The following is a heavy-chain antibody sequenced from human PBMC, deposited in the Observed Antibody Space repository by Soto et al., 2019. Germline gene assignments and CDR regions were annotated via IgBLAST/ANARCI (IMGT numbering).Heavy chain of an antibody. CDR2: IIPTLGTA. CDR1: GVTFSKFI. CDR3: AKVRYSSPMGYYYGMDV. J-gene: IGHJ6*02. Sequence: QVQLEQSGGEVKKPGSSVKVSCKASGVTFSKFIMTWVRQAPGLGLEWVGGIIPTLGTANYAQKFQGRVTITADESTSTSYLEVSNLRSEDTAVYYCAKVRYSSPMGYYYGMDVWGQGTAVTVSS. D-gene: IGHD6-19*01. V-gene: IGHV1-69*08.